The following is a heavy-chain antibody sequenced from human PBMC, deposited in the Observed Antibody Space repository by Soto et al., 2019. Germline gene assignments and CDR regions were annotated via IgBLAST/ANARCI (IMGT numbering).Heavy chain of an antibody. J-gene: IGHJ1*01. CDR2: MSYDGSSK. CDR3: AKDRGWSSADLES. CDR1: GFNFSSFG. Sequence: QVQLVESGGGVVQPGSSLRLSCAASGFNFSSFGMHWVRQAPGKGLEWVALMSYDGSSKYYQDSLKGRFTISRDKSKNTLYLQMSSLRVEDTAVYYCAKDRGWSSADLESWAQGTLVTVSS. D-gene: IGHD6-19*01. V-gene: IGHV3-30*18.